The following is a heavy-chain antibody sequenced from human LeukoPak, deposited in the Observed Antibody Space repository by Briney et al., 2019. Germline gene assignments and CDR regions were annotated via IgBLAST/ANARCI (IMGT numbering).Heavy chain of an antibody. CDR1: GFTFSSYG. Sequence: GGSLRLSCAGSGFTFSSYGMSWVRQAPGKGLEWVSCIRGSGTSTYYADSVKGRFTISRDNSKNTLYLQMNSLRAEDTAVYYCARRKDSQKYTSSCLDPWGQGTLVAVSS. V-gene: IGHV3-23*01. CDR3: ARRKDSQKYTSSCLDP. D-gene: IGHD6-13*01. CDR2: IRGSGTST. J-gene: IGHJ5*02.